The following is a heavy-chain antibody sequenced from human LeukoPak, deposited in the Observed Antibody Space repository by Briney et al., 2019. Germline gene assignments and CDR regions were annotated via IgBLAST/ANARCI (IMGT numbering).Heavy chain of an antibody. V-gene: IGHV3-48*02. D-gene: IGHD5-18*01. J-gene: IGHJ4*02. CDR1: GFTFSSYG. Sequence: GGSLRLSCAASGFTFSSYGMNWVRQAPGKGLEWVSYISSSSSTIYYADSVKGRFTISRDNAKNSLYLQMNSLRDEDTAVYYCARPRGGYSYGPLGYWGQGTLVTVSS. CDR2: ISSSSSTI. CDR3: ARPRGGYSYGPLGY.